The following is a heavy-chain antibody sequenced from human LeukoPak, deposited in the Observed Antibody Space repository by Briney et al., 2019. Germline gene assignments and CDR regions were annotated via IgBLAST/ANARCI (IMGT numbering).Heavy chain of an antibody. V-gene: IGHV4-38-2*01. CDR1: GYSISSGYY. Sequence: SETLSLTCAVSGYSISSGYYWGWIRQPPGKGLEWIGNIYHSGSTYYNPSLKSRVTISVDTSKNQFSLRLSSVTAADTAVYYCARVINCSAGSCYYYYMDVWGKGTTVTISS. CDR3: ARVINCSAGSCYYYYMDV. D-gene: IGHD2-15*01. J-gene: IGHJ6*03. CDR2: IYHSGST.